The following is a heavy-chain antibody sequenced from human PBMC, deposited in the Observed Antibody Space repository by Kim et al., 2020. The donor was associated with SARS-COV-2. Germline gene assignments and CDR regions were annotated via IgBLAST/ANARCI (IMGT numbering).Heavy chain of an antibody. CDR1: GFTFSRYA. Sequence: GGSLRLSCAASGFTFSRYAMHWVRQAPGKGLEWVAAVSYDGSNKYYLDSVKGRFTISRDNFKNTLYLQMNNLRVEDTAVYYCARVWYNWNDRVGHYYYGMDVWGQGTTVTVSS. CDR3: ARVWYNWNDRVGHYYYGMDV. V-gene: IGHV3-30*04. CDR2: VSYDGSNK. J-gene: IGHJ6*02. D-gene: IGHD1-1*01.